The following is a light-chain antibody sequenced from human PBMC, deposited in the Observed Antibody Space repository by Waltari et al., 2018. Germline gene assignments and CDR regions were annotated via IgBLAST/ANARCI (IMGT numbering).Light chain of an antibody. CDR2: DGS. V-gene: IGKV1-33*01. J-gene: IGKJ5*01. CDR3: QQYESLIA. Sequence: TQSTYPLAASIGDGVTITCRASHDVRKRLNWYQQKLGEAPKLLIYDGSHLERGVPSRFRGRGSGTDFTLTISSLEPEDVSTYYCQQYESLIAFGQGTRL. CDR1: HDVRKR.